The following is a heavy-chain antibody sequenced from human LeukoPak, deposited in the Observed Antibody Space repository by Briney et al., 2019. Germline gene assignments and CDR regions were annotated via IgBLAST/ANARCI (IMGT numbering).Heavy chain of an antibody. Sequence: SDTLSLTCTVSGASISNYYWTWIRQPPGKGLEWIGSIYYSGSTNYSPALRSRVTISVDTSKNQFSLKLRSVTAADTAIYYCARGFGGYDYWGHGTLVTISS. CDR3: ARGFGGYDY. CDR1: GASISNYY. V-gene: IGHV4-59*07. J-gene: IGHJ4*01. D-gene: IGHD5-12*01. CDR2: IYYSGST.